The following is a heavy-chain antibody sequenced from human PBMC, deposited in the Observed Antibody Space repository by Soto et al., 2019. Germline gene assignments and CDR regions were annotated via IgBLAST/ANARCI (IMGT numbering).Heavy chain of an antibody. CDR2: IIAYKGNT. V-gene: IGHV1-18*04. CDR1: GYTFTSYG. Sequence: ASVKVSCKASGYTFTSYGISWVRQAPGQGLEWMGWIIAYKGNTNYAQKLQGRVTMTTDTSTSTAYMELRRLRSDDAAVYYCARHTERDTVKIFGQVSHYATNLSAQGRPGTVS. CDR3: ARHTERDTVKIFGQVSHYATNL. J-gene: IGHJ6*02. D-gene: IGHD3-3*01.